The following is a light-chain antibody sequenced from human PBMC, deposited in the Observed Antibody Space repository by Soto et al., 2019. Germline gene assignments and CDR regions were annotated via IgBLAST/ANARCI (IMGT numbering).Light chain of an antibody. CDR1: QSVSSN. CDR2: GAS. CDR3: QHRNNRPFS. Sequence: EIVITQSPPTLSVSPGERATLSWRASQSVSSNLAWYQQKPGQVPRLLIYGASTRATGFPARFSGSGSGTEFNLTISSLQSEDFAVYYCQHRNNRPFSFGPGTKVDIK. V-gene: IGKV3-15*01. J-gene: IGKJ3*01.